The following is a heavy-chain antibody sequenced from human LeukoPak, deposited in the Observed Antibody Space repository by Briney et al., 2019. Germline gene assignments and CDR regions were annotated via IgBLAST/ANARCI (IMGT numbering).Heavy chain of an antibody. V-gene: IGHV4-59*08. CDR2: IYYSGST. CDR1: GGSISSYY. Sequence: SETLSLTCTVSGGSISSYYWSWIRQPPGKGLEWIAYIYYSGSTNYNPSLKSRVTISVDTSKNQFSLKLSSVTAADTAVYYCARIGYCSGGSCYGDYYGMDVWGQGTTVTVSS. J-gene: IGHJ6*02. D-gene: IGHD2-15*01. CDR3: ARIGYCSGGSCYGDYYGMDV.